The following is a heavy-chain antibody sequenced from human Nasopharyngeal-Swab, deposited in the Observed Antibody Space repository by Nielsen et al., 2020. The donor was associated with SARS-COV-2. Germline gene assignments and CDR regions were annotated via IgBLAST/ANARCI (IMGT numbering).Heavy chain of an antibody. Sequence: ASVKVSCKASGYTFTSYDINWVRQATGQGLEWMGWMNPNSGNTGYAQKFQGRVTMTRNTSISTAYMELSSLRSEDTAVYYCARGRYYYYGSGSYYGKFDPWGQGTLVTVSS. D-gene: IGHD3-10*01. V-gene: IGHV1-8*01. J-gene: IGHJ5*02. CDR3: ARGRYYYYGSGSYYGKFDP. CDR2: MNPNSGNT. CDR1: GYTFTSYD.